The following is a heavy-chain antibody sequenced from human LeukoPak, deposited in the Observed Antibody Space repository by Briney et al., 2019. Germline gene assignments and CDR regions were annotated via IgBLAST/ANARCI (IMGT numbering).Heavy chain of an antibody. J-gene: IGHJ4*02. CDR3: AKGQERVTLVYFDY. Sequence: GGSLRLSCAASGFTFSSYAMSWVRQAPGKGLEWVSGIIGSIGSGGSTYYADSVKGRFTISKDNSKNTWYLQMSSLRDEETAVYYCAKGQERVTLVYFDYWGQGTLVTVSS. CDR1: GFTFSSYA. V-gene: IGHV3-23*01. CDR2: IIGSIGSGGST. D-gene: IGHD4/OR15-4a*01.